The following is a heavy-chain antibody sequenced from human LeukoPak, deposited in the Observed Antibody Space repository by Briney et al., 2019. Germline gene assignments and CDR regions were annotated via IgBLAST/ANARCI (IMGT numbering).Heavy chain of an antibody. Sequence: GGSLRLSCAASGFTFSSYWMTWVRQAPGKGLEWVANIKQDGSEKYYVDSVKGRFTISRDNAKNSLYLQMNSLRAEDTAVYYCARDLSTYDFWSGYSWFDPWGQGTLVTVSS. V-gene: IGHV3-7*01. CDR3: ARDLSTYDFWSGYSWFDP. J-gene: IGHJ5*02. CDR2: IKQDGSEK. D-gene: IGHD3-3*01. CDR1: GFTFSSYW.